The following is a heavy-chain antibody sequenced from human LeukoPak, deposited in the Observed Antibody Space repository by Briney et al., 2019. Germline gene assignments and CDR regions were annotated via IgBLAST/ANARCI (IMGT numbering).Heavy chain of an antibody. CDR3: ARVQYGYGPLEGD. J-gene: IGHJ4*02. CDR1: GFTFSSYS. D-gene: IGHD5-18*01. CDR2: ISSSSTYI. Sequence: GGSLRLSCTASGFTFSSYSMNWVRQAPGKGLEWVSSISSSSTYIYYADSVKGRFTISRDNAKNLLYLQMNSLRAEDTAVYYCARVQYGYGPLEGDWGQGTLVTASS. V-gene: IGHV3-21*01.